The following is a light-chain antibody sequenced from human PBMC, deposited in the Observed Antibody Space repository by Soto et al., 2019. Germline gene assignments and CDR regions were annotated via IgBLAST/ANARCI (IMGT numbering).Light chain of an antibody. CDR1: SSDVGAYNY. Sequence: QSALTQPRSVSGSPGQSVTISCTGTSSDVGAYNYASWYQQHPGKAPKFMIYDVSKRPSGVPDRFSGSKSGNTASLTISGLQAEDEADYHCCSYAGTYSYVFGTGTKVTVL. J-gene: IGLJ1*01. CDR2: DVS. V-gene: IGLV2-11*01. CDR3: CSYAGTYSYV.